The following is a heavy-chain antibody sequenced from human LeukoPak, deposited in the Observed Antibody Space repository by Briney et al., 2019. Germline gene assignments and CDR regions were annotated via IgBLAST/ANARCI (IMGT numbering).Heavy chain of an antibody. CDR3: AKYVSARGPPYALAV. V-gene: IGHV3-23*01. Sequence: GGSLRLSCAASGFTFDDYGMSWVRQAPGKGLEWVSTISYSGGTTYYADSVKGRFTISRDNSKNTLYLQMDSLRAEATAVYYCAKYVSARGPPYALAVWGQGTTVTVSS. CDR1: GFTFDDYG. J-gene: IGHJ6*02. CDR2: ISYSGGTT. D-gene: IGHD2/OR15-2a*01.